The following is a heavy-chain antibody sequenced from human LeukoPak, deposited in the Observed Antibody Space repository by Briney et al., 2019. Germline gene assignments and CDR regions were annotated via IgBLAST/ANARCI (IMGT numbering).Heavy chain of an antibody. CDR3: AKHSGSYFIYYIDS. CDR1: GFTLSSYG. CDR2: ISGSAYNS. V-gene: IGHV3-23*01. D-gene: IGHD1-26*01. J-gene: IGHJ4*02. Sequence: GGSLSLSCAASGFTLSSYGLSWVRQAPGKGLEWVSTISGSAYNSYYADSVKGRFTISRDNSANTLYLQMDNLRAEDTALYYCAKHSGSYFIYYIDSWGQGTLVTVSS.